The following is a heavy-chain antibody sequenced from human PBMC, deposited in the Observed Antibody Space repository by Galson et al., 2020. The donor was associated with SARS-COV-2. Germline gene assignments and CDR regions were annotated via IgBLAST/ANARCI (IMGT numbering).Heavy chain of an antibody. Sequence: ASVKVSCKASGGTFSSYAISWVRQAPGQGLEWMGGIIPIFGTANYAQKFQGRVTITTDESTSTAYMELSSLRSEDTAVYYCARDPLYCSSTSCSLSYYYMDVWGKGTTVTVSS. CDR3: ARDPLYCSSTSCSLSYYYMDV. CDR2: IIPIFGTA. D-gene: IGHD2-2*01. CDR1: GGTFSSYA. V-gene: IGHV1-69*05. J-gene: IGHJ6*03.